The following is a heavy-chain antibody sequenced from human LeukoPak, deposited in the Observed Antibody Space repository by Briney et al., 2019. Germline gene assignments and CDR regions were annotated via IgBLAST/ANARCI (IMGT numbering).Heavy chain of an antibody. J-gene: IGHJ5*02. V-gene: IGHV3-21*01. CDR1: GFTFSDYF. Sequence: PGGSLRLSCAVSGFTFSDYFMHWVPQAPGKGPEWVSSISTSATYVHYEDSVKGRFTISRDNAKNSLYLQMDSLRVEDTAVYYCARDFAFSYPWGQGTLVTASS. CDR2: ISTSATYV. CDR3: ARDFAFSYP.